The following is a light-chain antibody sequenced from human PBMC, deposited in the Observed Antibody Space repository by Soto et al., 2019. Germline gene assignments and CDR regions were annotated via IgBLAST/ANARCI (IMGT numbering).Light chain of an antibody. Sequence: ETVLTQSPGTLSLSPGDRATLSCRASQSVSSSYLAWYQKKPGQAPRLXIYGASTRATGIPARFSGSGSGTELTLTISSLQPEDFAAYYCQQYNNWPPWTFGQGTKVDIK. CDR2: GAS. CDR3: QQYNNWPPWT. V-gene: IGKV3-15*01. CDR1: QSVSSSY. J-gene: IGKJ1*01.